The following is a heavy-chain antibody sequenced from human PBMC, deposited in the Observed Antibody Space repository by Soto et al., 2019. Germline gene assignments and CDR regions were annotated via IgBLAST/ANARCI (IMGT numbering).Heavy chain of an antibody. D-gene: IGHD4-17*01. V-gene: IGHV3-23*01. J-gene: IGHJ6*02. CDR2: ISGSGGST. CDR3: TTGGAVKGYYYNMDV. Sequence: GGSLRLSCAASGLTFSSYAMSWVRQAPGKGLEWVSAISGSGGSTYYADSVKGRFTISRDNSKNTLYVQMNSLKTEDTAVYYCTTGGAVKGYYYNMDVWGQGTTVTVSS. CDR1: GLTFSSYA.